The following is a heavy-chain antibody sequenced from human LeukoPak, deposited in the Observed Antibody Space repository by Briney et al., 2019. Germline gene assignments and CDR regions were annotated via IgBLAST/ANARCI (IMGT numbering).Heavy chain of an antibody. CDR1: GYSITNYW. CDR2: IYPADSDI. CDR3: ARQEYCSGGSCYPWFDP. D-gene: IGHD2-15*01. J-gene: IGHJ5*02. V-gene: IGHV5-51*01. Sequence: GESLKISCKGSGYSITNYWIAWVRQMPGKGLEWMGIIYPADSDIRYSPSFQGQVTISADKSISTAYLQWSSLKASDTAMYYCARQEYCSGGSCYPWFDPRGQGTLVTVSS.